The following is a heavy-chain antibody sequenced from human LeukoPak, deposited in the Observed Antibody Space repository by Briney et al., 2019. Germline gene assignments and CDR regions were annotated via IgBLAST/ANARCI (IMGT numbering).Heavy chain of an antibody. Sequence: SETLSLTCIVSGASTTTYSWNWLRQSPGKGLEWIGYFSLGGSGTTSYTSSLKSRVTISRDTSKNQLSLKLTSVTAADTAVYYCARWDDSAWAFGTWGPGTLVTVSS. CDR1: GASTTTYS. D-gene: IGHD6-19*01. J-gene: IGHJ5*02. V-gene: IGHV4-59*08. CDR2: FSLGGSGTT. CDR3: ARWDDSAWAFGT.